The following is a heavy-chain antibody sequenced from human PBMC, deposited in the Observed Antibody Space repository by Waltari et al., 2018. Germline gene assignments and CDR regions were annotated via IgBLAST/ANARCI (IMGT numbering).Heavy chain of an antibody. J-gene: IGHJ4*02. CDR2: IDWDDDK. D-gene: IGHD1-26*01. V-gene: IGHV2-70*04. CDR1: GFSLNTYGMR. Sequence: QVTLKESGPALVKPTQTPTLTCAFSGFSLNTYGMRVNWIRQPPGKALEWLARIDWDDDKYYNTSLKTRLAISKDASKDQVVLTLTNVDPADTATYYCSRDDIVGATLFDYWGQGTLVTVSS. CDR3: SRDDIVGATLFDY.